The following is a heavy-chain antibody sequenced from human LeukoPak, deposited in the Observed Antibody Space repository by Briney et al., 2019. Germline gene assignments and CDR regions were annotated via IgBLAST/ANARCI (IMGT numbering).Heavy chain of an antibody. J-gene: IGHJ4*02. D-gene: IGHD4-17*01. CDR3: ARDLYMTTVTPFDY. CDR1: GLTFSSYS. CDR2: ISSSSSYI. V-gene: IGHV3-21*01. Sequence: GGSLRLSCAASGLTFSSYSMNWVRQAPGKGLEWVSSISSSSSYIYYADSVKGRFTISRDNAKNSLYLQMNSLRAEDTAVYYCARDLYMTTVTPFDYWGQGTLVTVSS.